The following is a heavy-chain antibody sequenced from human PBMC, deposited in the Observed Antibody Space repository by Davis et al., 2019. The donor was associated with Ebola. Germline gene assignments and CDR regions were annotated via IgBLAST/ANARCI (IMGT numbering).Heavy chain of an antibody. CDR2: IWYDGSNK. CDR1: GFTFSSYG. Sequence: GESLKISCAASGFTFSSYGMHWVRQAPGKGLEWVAVIWYDGSNKYYADSVKGRFTISRDNSKNTLYLQMNSLRAEDTAVYYCARGRGYSGYDLSDAFDIWGQGTMVTVSS. V-gene: IGHV3-30*19. D-gene: IGHD5-12*01. J-gene: IGHJ3*02. CDR3: ARGRGYSGYDLSDAFDI.